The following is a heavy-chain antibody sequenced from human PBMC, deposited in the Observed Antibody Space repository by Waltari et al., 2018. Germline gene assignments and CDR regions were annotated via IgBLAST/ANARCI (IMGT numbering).Heavy chain of an antibody. CDR1: GGSISSGGYY. V-gene: IGHV4-31*03. J-gene: IGHJ3*02. CDR2: IYYSGST. CDR3: ARTHVSRRFLEWLLLVDAFDI. Sequence: QVQLQESGPGLVKPSQTLSLTCTVSGGSISSGGYYWSWIRQHPGKGLEWIGYIYYSGSTYYNPSFKSRVTISVDTSKNQFSLKLSSVTAADTAVYYCARTHVSRRFLEWLLLVDAFDIWGQGTMVTVSS. D-gene: IGHD3-3*01.